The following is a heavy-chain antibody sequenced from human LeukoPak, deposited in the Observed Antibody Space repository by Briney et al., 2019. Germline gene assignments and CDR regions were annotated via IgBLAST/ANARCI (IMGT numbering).Heavy chain of an antibody. J-gene: IGHJ4*02. CDR1: DGSISGFY. D-gene: IGHD6-13*01. CDR3: ARMGQQLADY. CDR2: IHYRGSP. V-gene: IGHV4-59*01. Sequence: SETLSLTCTVSDGSISGFYWSWIRQPPGKGLEWIGYIHYRGSPSYNPALKSRVTISVDTSKSQFSLKLNSVTAADTAVYYCARMGQQLADYWGQGTLVTVST.